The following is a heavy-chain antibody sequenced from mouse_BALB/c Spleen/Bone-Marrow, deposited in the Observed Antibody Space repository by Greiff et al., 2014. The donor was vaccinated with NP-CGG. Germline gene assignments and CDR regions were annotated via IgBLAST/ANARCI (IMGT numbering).Heavy chain of an antibody. CDR1: GFTFPSSS. J-gene: IGHJ4*01. CDR2: IRNKANGYTT. CDR3: ARDNWDRAMDY. V-gene: IGHV7-3*02. Sequence: ELQLVASGGGLVQPGGSLRLSCATSGFTFPSSSLLFFRPPPGPSLALLGFIRNKANGYTTEYSASVKGRFTISRDNSQTILYLQMNTLRAEDSATYYCARDNWDRAMDYWGQGTSVTVSS. D-gene: IGHD4-1*01.